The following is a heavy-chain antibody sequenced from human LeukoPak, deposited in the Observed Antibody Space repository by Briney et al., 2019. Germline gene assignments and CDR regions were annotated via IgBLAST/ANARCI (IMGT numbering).Heavy chain of an antibody. CDR3: ARGRFGEWDNWFDP. CDR2: INPNSGAT. V-gene: IGHV1-2*02. J-gene: IGHJ5*02. D-gene: IGHD3-10*01. CDR1: GYTFTGYY. Sequence: ASVKVSCKASGYTFTGYYIHWVRQAPGQGLGWMAWINPNSGATNYAQKFQGRVTMTRDTSISTAYMELSRLASDDTAVYFCARGRFGEWDNWFDPWGQGTPVTVSS.